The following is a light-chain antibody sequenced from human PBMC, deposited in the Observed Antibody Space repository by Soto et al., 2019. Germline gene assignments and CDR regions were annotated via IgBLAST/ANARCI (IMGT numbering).Light chain of an antibody. V-gene: IGKV1-33*01. CDR3: QQYDDLPIT. J-gene: IGKJ5*01. CDR1: QDISHY. Sequence: DIPMTQSPSSLSASVGDTVTITCQASQDISHYLNWYQQKPGKALKLLIYDASNLHPGVPSRFRGSGSGTEFSFNITSLQPEDVATYYSQQYDDLPITFGQGTRLKIK. CDR2: DAS.